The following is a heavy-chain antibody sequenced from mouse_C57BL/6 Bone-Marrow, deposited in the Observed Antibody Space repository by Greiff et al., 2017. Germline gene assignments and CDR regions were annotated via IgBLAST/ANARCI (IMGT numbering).Heavy chain of an antibody. V-gene: IGHV14-4*01. CDR2: IDPENGDT. D-gene: IGHD1-1*01. Sequence: VQLKESGAELVRPGASVKLSCTASGFNIKDAYMHWVKQRPEQGLAWIGWIDPENGDTEYASKFQGKATITADTSSNTAYLQLSSLTSEVTAVYYCTTVVAYYFEYWGQGTTLAVSS. CDR1: GFNIKDAY. CDR3: TTVVAYYFEY. J-gene: IGHJ2*01.